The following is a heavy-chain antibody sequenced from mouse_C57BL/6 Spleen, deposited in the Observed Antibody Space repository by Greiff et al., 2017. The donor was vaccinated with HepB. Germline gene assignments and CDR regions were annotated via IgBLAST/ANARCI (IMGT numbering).Heavy chain of an antibody. CDR1: GYTFTSYT. Sequence: VQLQQSGAELARPGASVKMSCKASGYTFTSYTMHWVKQRPGQGLEWIGYINPSSGYTKYNQNFKDKATLTADKSSSTAYMQLSSLTSEDSAVYYCASASTMVTFYYAMDYWGQGTSVTVSS. CDR3: ASASTMVTFYYAMDY. CDR2: INPSSGYT. V-gene: IGHV1-4*01. D-gene: IGHD2-2*01. J-gene: IGHJ4*01.